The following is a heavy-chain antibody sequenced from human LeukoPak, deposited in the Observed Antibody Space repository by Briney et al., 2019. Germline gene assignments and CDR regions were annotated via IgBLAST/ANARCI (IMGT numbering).Heavy chain of an antibody. CDR1: GFTFSNYA. D-gene: IGHD2-2*01. CDR3: ASRRCTGTSCYLDY. Sequence: RGSLRLSCAASGFTFSNYAMSWVRQAPGKGLEWVSAITGSGDTTYYADSVKGRFAISRDNSKNTVYLQMNSLRAEDTAVYYCASRRCTGTSCYLDYWGQGTLVTVSS. CDR2: ITGSGDTT. V-gene: IGHV3-23*01. J-gene: IGHJ4*02.